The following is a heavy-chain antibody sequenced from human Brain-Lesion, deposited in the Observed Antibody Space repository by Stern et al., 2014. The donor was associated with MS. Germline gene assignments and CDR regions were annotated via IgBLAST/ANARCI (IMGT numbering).Heavy chain of an antibody. V-gene: IGHV1-2*04. CDR2: INPKSGCT. J-gene: IGHJ4*02. CDR1: GYTFTGYY. CDR3: ATYYYDSTGYNDF. Sequence: VQLVESGAEVKKPGASVKVSCKASGYTFTGYYMHWVRQAPVQGLEWMGWINPKSGCTNYAQKFQGWFTMTRDTSINTAYMELRRLRSDDTAVYYCATYYYDSTGYNDFWGQGTLVTVSS. D-gene: IGHD3-22*01.